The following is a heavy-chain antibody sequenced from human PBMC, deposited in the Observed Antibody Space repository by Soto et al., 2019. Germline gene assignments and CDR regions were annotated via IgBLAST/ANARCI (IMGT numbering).Heavy chain of an antibody. CDR3: ASHYDMWRGYLSPVDY. V-gene: IGHV3-11*01. CDR2: IATSSTKI. CDR1: GYTFSDYY. D-gene: IGHD3-3*01. Sequence: QVQLVESGGDLVKRGGSLRLSCAASGYTFSDYYMSWIRQAPGKGLEWISYIATSSTKIYYADSVKGRFTISRDNAKNSLYLDMNSLRDEDTAVYYCASHYDMWRGYLSPVDYWGQGTLVTVSS. J-gene: IGHJ4*02.